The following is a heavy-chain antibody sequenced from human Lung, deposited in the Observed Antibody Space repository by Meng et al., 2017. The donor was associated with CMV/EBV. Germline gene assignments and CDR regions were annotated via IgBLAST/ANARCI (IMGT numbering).Heavy chain of an antibody. Sequence: SXXVSXKASRNTFSSYTLTWVRQAPGQGLEWMGGIIPIFAIANYAQSFRGRVTITADTSTSTGYMELSGLRSEDTAVYYCAVYCGTTSCYDGYGMDVWGQETTVTVSS. CDR3: AVYCGTTSCYDGYGMDV. CDR2: IIPIFAIA. J-gene: IGHJ6*02. CDR1: RNTFSSYT. D-gene: IGHD2-2*01. V-gene: IGHV1-69*10.